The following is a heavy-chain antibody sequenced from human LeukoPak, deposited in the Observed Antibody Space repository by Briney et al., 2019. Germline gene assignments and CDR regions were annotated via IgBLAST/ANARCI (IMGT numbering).Heavy chain of an antibody. V-gene: IGHV3-48*03. CDR1: GFTFSSYE. CDR3: ARVEDTATRGFYLDY. Sequence: PGGSLRLSCAASGFTFSSYEMNWVRQAPGKGLEWVSYISSGGTTIYYADSVKGRFTISRDNAKNSLYLQMNSLRAEDTAVHYCARVEDTATRGFYLDYWGQGTLVTVSS. J-gene: IGHJ4*02. CDR2: ISSGGTTI. D-gene: IGHD5-18*01.